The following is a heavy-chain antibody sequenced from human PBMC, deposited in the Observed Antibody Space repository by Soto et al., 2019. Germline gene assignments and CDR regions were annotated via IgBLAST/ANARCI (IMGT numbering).Heavy chain of an antibody. D-gene: IGHD6-13*01. J-gene: IGHJ3*02. V-gene: IGHV3-66*01. CDR1: GFTVSSNY. CDR3: ARDSVGIAAAGETDAFDI. CDR2: IYSGGST. Sequence: GGSLRLSCAASGFTVSSNYMSWVRQAPGKGLEWVSVIYSGGSTYYADSVKGRFTISRDNSKNTLYLQMNSLRAEDTAVYYCARDSVGIAAAGETDAFDIWGQGTMVTVSS.